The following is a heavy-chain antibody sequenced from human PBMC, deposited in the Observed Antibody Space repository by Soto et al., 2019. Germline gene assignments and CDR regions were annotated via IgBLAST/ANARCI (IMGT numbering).Heavy chain of an antibody. CDR2: IYYSGST. D-gene: IGHD6-19*01. V-gene: IGHV4-39*01. CDR1: GRSISSSSYS. CDR3: ANTPVLVAVAGDLYYGMDV. J-gene: IGHJ6*02. Sequence: PSETQSLTCTASGRSISSSSYSWAWIRLLPGKGLEWIGSIYYSGSTYYNPSLKSRVTISVDTSKNQFSLKLSSVTAADTAVYYCANTPVLVAVAGDLYYGMDVWGQGTTVT.